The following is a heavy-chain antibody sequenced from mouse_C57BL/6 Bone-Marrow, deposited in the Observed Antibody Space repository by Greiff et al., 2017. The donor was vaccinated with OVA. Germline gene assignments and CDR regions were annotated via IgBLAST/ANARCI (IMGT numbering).Heavy chain of an antibody. J-gene: IGHJ2*01. CDR2: IDPENGDT. Sequence: VQLQQSGAELVRPGASVKLSCTASGFNIKDDYMHWVKQRPEQGLEWIGWIDPENGDTEYASKFQGKATITADTSSNTAYLQLSSLTSEDTAIYYCARCSYYYGSSYDYWGQGTTLTVSS. CDR3: ARCSYYYGSSYDY. V-gene: IGHV14-4*01. D-gene: IGHD1-1*01. CDR1: GFNIKDDY.